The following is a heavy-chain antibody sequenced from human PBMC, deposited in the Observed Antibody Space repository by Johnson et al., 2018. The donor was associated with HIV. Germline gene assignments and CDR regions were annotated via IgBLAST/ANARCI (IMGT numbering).Heavy chain of an antibody. V-gene: IGHV3-64*01. D-gene: IGHD1-26*01. CDR2: ISSNGGST. Sequence: VQLVESGGGLVQPGGSLRLSCAASGFTFSRYAMHWVRQAPGKGLEYVSAISSNGGSTYYANSVKGRFTISRDNSKDTLYLQRGSLRAEDMAVYYCARADEWELVGRGYAFDIWGQGTMVTVSS. J-gene: IGHJ3*02. CDR3: ARADEWELVGRGYAFDI. CDR1: GFTFSRYA.